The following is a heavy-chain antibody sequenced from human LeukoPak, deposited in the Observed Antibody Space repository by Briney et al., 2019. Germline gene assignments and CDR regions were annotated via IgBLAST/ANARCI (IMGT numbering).Heavy chain of an antibody. J-gene: IGHJ4*02. CDR2: IIPIFGTA. D-gene: IGHD6-6*01. V-gene: IGHV1-69*06. Sequence: ASVKVSCKASGYTFTSYGISWVRQAPGQGLEWMGGIIPIFGTANYAQKFQGRVTITADKSTSTAYMELSRLRSDDTAVYYCARDPDSSSSFDYWGQGTLVTVSS. CDR1: GYTFTSYG. CDR3: ARDPDSSSSFDY.